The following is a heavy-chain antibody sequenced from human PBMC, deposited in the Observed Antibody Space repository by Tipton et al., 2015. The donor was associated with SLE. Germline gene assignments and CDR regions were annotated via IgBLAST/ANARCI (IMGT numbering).Heavy chain of an antibody. CDR3: ARVEYSSSLGYFDY. CDR2: IYHSGST. Sequence: TLSLTCAVSGGSISSGGYSWSWIRQPPGKGLEWIGYIYHSGSTYYNPSLKSRVTISVDTSKNQFSLKLSSVTAADTAVYYCARVEYSSSLGYFDYWGQGTLVTVSS. J-gene: IGHJ4*02. D-gene: IGHD6-6*01. V-gene: IGHV4-30-2*01. CDR1: GGSISSGGYS.